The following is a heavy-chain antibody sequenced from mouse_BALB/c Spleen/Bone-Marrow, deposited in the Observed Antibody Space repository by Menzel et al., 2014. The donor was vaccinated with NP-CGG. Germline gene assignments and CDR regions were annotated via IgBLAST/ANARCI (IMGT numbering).Heavy chain of an antibody. CDR2: ISSGGSYT. CDR1: GFTFSSYA. D-gene: IGHD2-3*01. V-gene: IGHV5-9-3*01. J-gene: IGHJ3*01. Sequence: EVKVVESGEGLVKPGGSLKLSCAASGFTFSSYAMSWVRQTPEKRLEWVATISSGGSYTYYPDSVKGRFTISRDNAKNTLYLKMSSLRSEDTAMYYCARHDAAWFDYWGQGTLVTVSA. CDR3: ARHDAAWFDY.